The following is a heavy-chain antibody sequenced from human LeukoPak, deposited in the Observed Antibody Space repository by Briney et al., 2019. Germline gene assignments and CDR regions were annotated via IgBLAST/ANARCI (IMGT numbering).Heavy chain of an antibody. J-gene: IGHJ3*02. CDR3: ARGGSVRRPGNAFDI. V-gene: IGHV3-23*01. Sequence: PGGSLRLSCAASGFTFSSYAMSWVRQAPGKGLEWVSAISGSGGSIYYADSVKGRFTISRDNSKNTLYLQMNSLRAEDTAVYYCARGGSVRRPGNAFDIWGQGTMVTVSS. CDR2: ISGSGGSI. CDR1: GFTFSSYA. D-gene: IGHD3-10*02.